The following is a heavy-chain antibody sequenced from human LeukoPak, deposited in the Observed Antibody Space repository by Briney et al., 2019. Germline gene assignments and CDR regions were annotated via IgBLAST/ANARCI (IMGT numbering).Heavy chain of an antibody. J-gene: IGHJ4*02. D-gene: IGHD6-6*01. V-gene: IGHV3-74*01. Sequence: GGSLRLSCTASGFSFSGHWMHWARQLPGKGRVWVSRISPTGSTTSYADSVKGRFTVSRDNAKNTLYLQVNNLRAEDTAVYYCARGPNSNWSGLDFWRQGTLLTVSS. CDR3: ARGPNSNWSGLDF. CDR2: ISPTGSTT. CDR1: GFSFSGHW.